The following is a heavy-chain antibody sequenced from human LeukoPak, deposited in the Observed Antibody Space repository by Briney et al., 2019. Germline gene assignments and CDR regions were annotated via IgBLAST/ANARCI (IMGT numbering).Heavy chain of an antibody. CDR2: ISYDGSNK. CDR3: AKELLRDYGSGSYLYYYYYYGMDV. J-gene: IGHJ6*02. CDR1: GFTFSSYG. D-gene: IGHD3-10*01. Sequence: GGSLRLSCAASGFTFSSYGMHWVRQAPGKGLEWVAVISYDGSNKYYADSVKGRFTISRDNSKNTLYLQMNSLRAEDTAVYYCAKELLRDYGSGSYLYYYYYYGMDVWGQGTTVTVS. V-gene: IGHV3-30*18.